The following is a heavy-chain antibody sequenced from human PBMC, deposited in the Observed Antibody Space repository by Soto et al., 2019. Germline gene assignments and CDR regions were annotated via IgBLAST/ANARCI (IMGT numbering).Heavy chain of an antibody. J-gene: IGHJ6*02. D-gene: IGHD2-2*01. V-gene: IGHV3-74*01. CDR3: ARDLSSCTSARCYSYYYGMDV. Sequence: EVQLVESGGDLVQPGGSLRLSCSASGFNFSRYWTHWVRQVPGRGLMWVSHINSDGSRTTYADSVKGRFTISRDNAKNTLYLQMNSLRAEDTAVYYCARDLSSCTSARCYSYYYGMDVWGQGTTVTVSS. CDR1: GFNFSRYW. CDR2: INSDGSRT.